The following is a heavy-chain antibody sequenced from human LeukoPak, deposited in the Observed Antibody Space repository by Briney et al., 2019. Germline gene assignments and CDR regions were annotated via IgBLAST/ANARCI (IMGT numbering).Heavy chain of an antibody. Sequence: GGSLRLSCAASGFTFRSYSMNWVRQAPGKGLEWVSFISGMSSTIYYADSVKGRFTISRDNAKNSVYLQMNSLRDEDTAVYYCARYSSDAYNPEPGYWGQGTLVTVSS. CDR3: ARYSSDAYNPEPGY. V-gene: IGHV3-48*02. J-gene: IGHJ4*02. CDR2: ISGMSSTI. CDR1: GFTFRSYS. D-gene: IGHD5-24*01.